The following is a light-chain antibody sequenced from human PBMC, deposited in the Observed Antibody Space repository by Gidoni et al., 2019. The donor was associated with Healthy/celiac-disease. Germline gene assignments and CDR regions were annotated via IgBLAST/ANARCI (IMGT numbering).Light chain of an antibody. CDR3: QQSYSTPFT. CDR1: QSSSSY. Sequence: DIQMTQSPSSLSASVGDRVTSTCRASQSSSSYLNWYQQQPGKAPKLLIYAASSLQSGVPSRFSGSGSGTDFTLTISSLQPEDFATYYCQQSYSTPFTFGPGTKVDIK. CDR2: AAS. J-gene: IGKJ3*01. V-gene: IGKV1-39*01.